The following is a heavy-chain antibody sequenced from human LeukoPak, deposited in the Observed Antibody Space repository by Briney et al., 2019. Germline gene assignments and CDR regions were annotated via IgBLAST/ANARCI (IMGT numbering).Heavy chain of an antibody. CDR1: GFTFSSYS. CDR2: ISSSSSYI. Sequence: PGGSLRLSCAASGFTFSSYSMNWVRQAPGKGLEWVSSISSSSSYIYYADSVKGRFTISRDNAKNSLYLQMNRLRAEDTAVYYCASGEICSSTSCGAFDIWGQGTMVTVSS. CDR3: ASGEICSSTSCGAFDI. D-gene: IGHD2-2*01. J-gene: IGHJ3*02. V-gene: IGHV3-21*01.